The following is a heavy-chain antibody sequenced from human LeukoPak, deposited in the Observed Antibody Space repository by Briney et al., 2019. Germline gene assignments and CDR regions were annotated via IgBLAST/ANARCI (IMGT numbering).Heavy chain of an antibody. CDR1: GGSISSGDYY. V-gene: IGHV4-30-4*08. Sequence: SQTLSLTCTVSGGSISSGDYYWSWIRQPPGKGLEWIGYIYYSGSTYYNPSLKSRVTISVDTSKNQFSLKLSSVTAADTAVYYCARAPYYYDSSGYYSYYYYYYMDVWGKGTTVTVSS. J-gene: IGHJ6*03. CDR2: IYYSGST. CDR3: ARAPYYYDSSGYYSYYYYYYMDV. D-gene: IGHD3-22*01.